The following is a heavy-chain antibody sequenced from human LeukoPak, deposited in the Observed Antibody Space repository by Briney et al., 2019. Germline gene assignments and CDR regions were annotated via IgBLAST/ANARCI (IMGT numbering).Heavy chain of an antibody. V-gene: IGHV3-33*01. J-gene: IGHJ5*02. D-gene: IGHD1-26*01. CDR3: ARVRSSGGPWFDP. Sequence: GGSLRLSCAASGFTFSSYGMHWVRQAPGKGLEWVAVIWYDGSNKYYADSVKGRFTISRDNSKNTLYLQMNSLRAEVTAVYYCARVRSSGGPWFDPWGQGTLVTVSS. CDR1: GFTFSSYG. CDR2: IWYDGSNK.